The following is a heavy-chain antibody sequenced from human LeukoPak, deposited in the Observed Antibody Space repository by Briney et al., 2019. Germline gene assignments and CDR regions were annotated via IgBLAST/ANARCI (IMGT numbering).Heavy chain of an antibody. CDR1: GFTFSSYS. Sequence: GSLRLSCAASGFTFSSYSMNWVRQAPGKGLEWVSSISSSSSYIYYADSVKGRFTISRDNAKNSLYLQMNSLRAEDTAVYYCARYMTVYGDYGPFDYWGQGTLVTVSS. J-gene: IGHJ4*02. CDR3: ARYMTVYGDYGPFDY. D-gene: IGHD4-17*01. V-gene: IGHV3-21*01. CDR2: ISSSSSYI.